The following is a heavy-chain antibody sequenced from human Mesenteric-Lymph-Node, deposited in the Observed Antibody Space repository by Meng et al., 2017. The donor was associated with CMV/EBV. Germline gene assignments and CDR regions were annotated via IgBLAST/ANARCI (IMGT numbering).Heavy chain of an antibody. J-gene: IGHJ6*02. Sequence: ASVKVSCKASGYTFTSYDINWVRQATGQGLEWMGWINPNSGGTNYAQKFQGRVTMTTDTSTSTAYMELRSLRSDDTAVYYCARDGDIVVVPPYYYGMDVWGQGTTVTVSS. CDR3: ARDGDIVVVPPYYYGMDV. D-gene: IGHD2-2*01. CDR2: INPNSGGT. CDR1: GYTFTSYD. V-gene: IGHV1-18*01.